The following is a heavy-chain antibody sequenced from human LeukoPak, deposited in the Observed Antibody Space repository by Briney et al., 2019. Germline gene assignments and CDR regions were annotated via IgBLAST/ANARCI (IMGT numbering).Heavy chain of an antibody. J-gene: IGHJ4*02. V-gene: IGHV1-69*06. CDR2: IIPIFGTA. D-gene: IGHD2-2*01. CDR3: ARGGDYCSSTSCYLWFDY. Sequence: ASVKVSCKASGCTFSSYAISWVRQAPGQGLEWMGGIIPIFGTANYAQKFQGGVTITADKSTSTAYMELSSLRSEDTAVYYCARGGDYCSSTSCYLWFDYWGQGTLVTVSS. CDR1: GCTFSSYA.